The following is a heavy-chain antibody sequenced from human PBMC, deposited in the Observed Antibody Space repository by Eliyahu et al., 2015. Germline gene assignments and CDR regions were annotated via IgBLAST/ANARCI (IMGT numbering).Heavy chain of an antibody. V-gene: IGHV4-39*01. J-gene: IGHJ4*02. CDR1: GGSIXXXDXC. D-gene: IGHD2-21*02. CDR2: VSYXGST. Sequence: QLQLQESGPGLVKPSETLSLPCXVXGGSIXXXDXCWGWIRXPPGKGLGWIGHVSYXGSTFYNPSLKSRVAISVDSSKNQFSLTVNSVTAADTAVYFCARRTVVVVSTISRHFDYWGQGILVTVSS. CDR3: ARRTVVVVSTISRHFDY.